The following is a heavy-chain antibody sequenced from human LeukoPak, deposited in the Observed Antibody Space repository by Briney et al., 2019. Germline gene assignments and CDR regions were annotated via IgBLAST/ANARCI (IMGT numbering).Heavy chain of an antibody. CDR2: IYTSGST. CDR1: GGSLSGGSYY. Sequence: SQTLSLTCTVSGGSLSGGSYYWGWIRPPAGKGLEWIRCIYTSGSTNYNPSLQRRVPISVDTSNNQFSLKLSSVTAAATAVYYCAGELRSSWNLWRQPTLVT. D-gene: IGHD6-13*01. J-gene: IGHJ5*02. CDR3: AGELRSSWNL. V-gene: IGHV4-61*02.